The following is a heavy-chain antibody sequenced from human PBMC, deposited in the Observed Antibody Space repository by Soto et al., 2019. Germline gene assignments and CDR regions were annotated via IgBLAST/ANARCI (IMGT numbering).Heavy chain of an antibody. J-gene: IGHJ6*02. CDR3: ARPGPLASGSSSYCNGIYV. Sequence: SQTLSLTCAISGDSVSSNSAAWNWIRQSPSRGLEWLGRTYYRSNWYNDYAVSVKSRVTINPDTSKNQFSLQLNSVTPEDTAVYYCARPGPLASGSSSYCNGIYVCGQGTRLTVSS. D-gene: IGHD1-26*01. V-gene: IGHV6-1*01. CDR1: GDSVSSNSAA. CDR2: TYYRSNWYN.